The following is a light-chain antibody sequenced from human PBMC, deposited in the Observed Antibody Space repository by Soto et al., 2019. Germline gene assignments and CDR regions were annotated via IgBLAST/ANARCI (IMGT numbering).Light chain of an antibody. CDR3: QPYNSYSRT. J-gene: IGKJ1*01. Sequence: DIQMTQSPATLSVSAGDRATITCRASQSVSTNLAWYQQKPGKAPKLLIYGASTMESGIPARFSGSGSGTEFTLTISSLQSDDFATYYCQPYNSYSRTFGQGTKVDIK. V-gene: IGKV1-5*01. CDR1: QSVSTN. CDR2: GAS.